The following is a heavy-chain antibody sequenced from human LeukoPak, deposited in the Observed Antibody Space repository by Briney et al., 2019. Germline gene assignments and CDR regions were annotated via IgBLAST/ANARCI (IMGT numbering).Heavy chain of an antibody. D-gene: IGHD4-17*01. Sequence: PGGSLRLSCAASGFTFSSYWMSWVRQAPGKGLEWVANIKQDGSEKYYVDSVKGRFTISRDNVKNSLYLQMNSLRAEDTAVYYCARLPDDYGYYKYFQHWGQGTLVTVSS. CDR2: IKQDGSEK. CDR1: GFTFSSYW. V-gene: IGHV3-7*01. CDR3: ARLPDDYGYYKYFQH. J-gene: IGHJ1*01.